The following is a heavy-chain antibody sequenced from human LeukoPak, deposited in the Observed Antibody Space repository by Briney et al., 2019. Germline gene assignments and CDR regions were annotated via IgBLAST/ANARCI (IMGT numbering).Heavy chain of an antibody. CDR2: ISGSGGST. CDR3: AKDGEKVVPAATWYY. D-gene: IGHD2-2*01. CDR1: GFTFSSYA. Sequence: GGSLRLSCAASGFTFSSYAMSWVRQAPGKGLEWVSAISGSGGSTYYADSVKGRFTISRDNSKNTPYLQMNSLRAEDTAVYYCAKDGEKVVPAATWYYWGQGTLVTVSS. V-gene: IGHV3-23*01. J-gene: IGHJ4*02.